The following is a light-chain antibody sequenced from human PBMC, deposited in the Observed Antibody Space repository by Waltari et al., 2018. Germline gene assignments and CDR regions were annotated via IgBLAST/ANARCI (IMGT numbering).Light chain of an antibody. Sequence: DIQMTQSPSSLSASVGDRVTITCQASRDINNYLNWYQQKPGKAPKLLIYGASTLETGVPSRFSGGGSGTDFVFTISRLQPEDIATYYCQHYDGVPPWTFGQGTRVDFK. CDR2: GAS. CDR1: RDINNY. J-gene: IGKJ1*01. V-gene: IGKV1-33*01. CDR3: QHYDGVPPWT.